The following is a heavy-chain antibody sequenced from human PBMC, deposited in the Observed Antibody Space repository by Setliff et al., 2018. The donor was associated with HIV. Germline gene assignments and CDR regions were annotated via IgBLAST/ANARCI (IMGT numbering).Heavy chain of an antibody. CDR2: IYYSGST. CDR1: GASISSYY. Sequence: SETLSLTCTVSGASISSYYWSWIRQPPGKGLEWIGYIYYSGSTNYNPSLKSRVTISVDTSKNQFSLKLSSVTAADTAVYYCARSRRYYDSSGYYPGAFGIWGQGTVVTVSS. J-gene: IGHJ3*02. V-gene: IGHV4-59*08. CDR3: ARSRRYYDSSGYYPGAFGI. D-gene: IGHD3-22*01.